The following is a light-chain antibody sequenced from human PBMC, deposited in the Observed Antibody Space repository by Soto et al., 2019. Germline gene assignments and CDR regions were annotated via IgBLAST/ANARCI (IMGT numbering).Light chain of an antibody. CDR2: DVS. CDR3: SSYTSSSTLSTYV. V-gene: IGLV2-14*03. CDR1: SRDVGVYNY. J-gene: IGLJ1*01. Sequence: QSVLTQPASVSGSPGQSITISCTGTSRDVGVYNYVSWYQHHPGKAPKLMIYDVSNRPSGVSNRFSGSKSGNTASLIISGLQAEDEADYYCSSYTSSSTLSTYVFGTGTKVTVL.